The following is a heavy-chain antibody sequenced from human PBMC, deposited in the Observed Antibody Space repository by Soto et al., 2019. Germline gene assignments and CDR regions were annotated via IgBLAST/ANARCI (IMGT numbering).Heavy chain of an antibody. D-gene: IGHD4-17*01. J-gene: IGHJ3*02. CDR2: IWYDGSNK. Sequence: GESLKISYAASGFTFSSYGMHWVRQAPGKGLEWVAVIWYDGSNKYYADSVKGRFTISRDNSKNTLYLQMNSLRAEDTAVYYCAREGSLDYGGNYYAFDIWGQGTMVTVSS. V-gene: IGHV3-33*01. CDR3: AREGSLDYGGNYYAFDI. CDR1: GFTFSSYG.